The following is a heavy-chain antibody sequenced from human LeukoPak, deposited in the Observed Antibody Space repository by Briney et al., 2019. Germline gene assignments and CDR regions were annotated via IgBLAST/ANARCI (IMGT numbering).Heavy chain of an antibody. CDR1: GGSFSGYY. D-gene: IGHD3-22*01. CDR2: INHSGST. CDR3: ARAPSSGYYYYYYYYMDV. J-gene: IGHJ6*03. V-gene: IGHV4-34*01. Sequence: SETLSLTCAVYGGSFSGYYWSWIRQPPGKGLGWIGEINHSGSTNYNPSLKSRVTISVDTSKNQFSLKLSSVTAADTAVYYCARAPSSGYYYYYYYYMDVWGKGTTVTVSS.